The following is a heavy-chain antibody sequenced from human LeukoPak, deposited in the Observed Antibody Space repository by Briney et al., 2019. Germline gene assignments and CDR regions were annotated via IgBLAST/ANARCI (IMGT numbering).Heavy chain of an antibody. CDR2: IYYSGST. J-gene: IGHJ4*02. CDR3: ARDLMAGIRHKWYFDY. D-gene: IGHD2-8*01. V-gene: IGHV4-59*01. Sequence: SETLSLTCTVSGGSISSYYWSWIRQPPGKGLEWIGYIYYSGSTNYNPSLKSRVTISVDTSKNQFSLKLSSVTAADTAVYYCARDLMAGIRHKWYFDYWGQGTLVTVSS. CDR1: GGSISSYY.